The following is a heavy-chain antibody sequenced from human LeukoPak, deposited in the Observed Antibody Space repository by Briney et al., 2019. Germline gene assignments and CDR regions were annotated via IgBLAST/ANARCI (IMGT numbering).Heavy chain of an antibody. CDR3: ARDFDSYSGSYHWTFDY. CDR2: TYYRSKLYN. D-gene: IGHD1-26*01. J-gene: IGHJ4*02. CDR1: GDIVSSNSAA. Sequence: SQTLSLTCAISGDIVSSNSAAWNWIRQSPSRGLEWLVRTYYRSKLYNDYAVSVKSRITINPDTSKNQFSLQLNSVTPEDTAVYYCARDFDSYSGSYHWTFDYWGQGTLVTVSS. V-gene: IGHV6-1*01.